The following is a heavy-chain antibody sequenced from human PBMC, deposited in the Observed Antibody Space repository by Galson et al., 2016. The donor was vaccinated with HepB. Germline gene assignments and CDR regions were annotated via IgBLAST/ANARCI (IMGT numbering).Heavy chain of an antibody. CDR3: AMSRSSWTSFDY. D-gene: IGHD6-13*01. CDR2: INTGNGET. V-gene: IGHV1-3*04. Sequence: SVKVSCKASGHSLIGYATHWVRQAPGQRLEWMGWINTGNGETKFSQNFQGRLTITRDTSASTVYMDLSSLRSEDTGVYYCAMSRSSWTSFDYWGQGTLVSVSS. CDR1: GHSLIGYA. J-gene: IGHJ4*02.